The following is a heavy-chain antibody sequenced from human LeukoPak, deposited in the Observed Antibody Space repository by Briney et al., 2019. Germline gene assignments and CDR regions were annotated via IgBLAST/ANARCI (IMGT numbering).Heavy chain of an antibody. CDR3: ARGAEVVPATTNWFDP. CDR1: GFTFDDHG. V-gene: IGHV3-20*04. Sequence: GSLRLSCAASGFTFDDHGMSWVRQAPGKGLEWVSGINWNGGSTGYADSVKGRLTISRDNAKNSLYLQMNSLRAEDTAVYYCARGAEVVPATTNWFDPWGQGTLVTVSS. CDR2: INWNGGST. J-gene: IGHJ5*02. D-gene: IGHD2-2*01.